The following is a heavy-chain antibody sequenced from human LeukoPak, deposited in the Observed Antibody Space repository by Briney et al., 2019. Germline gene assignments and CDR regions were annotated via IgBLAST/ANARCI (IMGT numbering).Heavy chain of an antibody. CDR2: ISGSGDGT. J-gene: IGHJ4*02. Sequence: TGGPLRLSCAASGFTFSNYAMSWVRQAPGKGLEWVSDISGSGDGTNYADSVKGRFTISRDNSKNTLYLQMNSLRAEDTAVYYCAREDDYGDYWGQGTLVTVSS. CDR3: AREDDYGDY. V-gene: IGHV3-23*01. CDR1: GFTFSNYA. D-gene: IGHD5-24*01.